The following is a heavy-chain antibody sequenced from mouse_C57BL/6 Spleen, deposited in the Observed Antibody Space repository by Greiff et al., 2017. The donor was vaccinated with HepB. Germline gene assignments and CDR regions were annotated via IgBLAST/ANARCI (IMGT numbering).Heavy chain of an antibody. CDR1: GYAFSSSW. CDR2: IYPGDGDT. V-gene: IGHV1-82*01. D-gene: IGHD2-3*01. Sequence: VMLVESGPELVKPGASVKISCKASGYAFSSSWMNWVKQRPGKGLEWIGRIYPGDGDTNYNGKFKGKATLTADKSSSTAYMQLSSLTSEDSAVYFCARWGDGDAMDYWGQGTSVTVSS. CDR3: ARWGDGDAMDY. J-gene: IGHJ4*01.